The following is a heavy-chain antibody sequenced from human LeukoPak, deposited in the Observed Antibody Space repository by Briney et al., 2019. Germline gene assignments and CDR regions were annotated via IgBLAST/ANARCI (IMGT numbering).Heavy chain of an antibody. Sequence: AASVKVSCKASGYTFTSYGISWVRQAPGQGLEWMGWISAYNGNTNYAQKLQGRVTMTTDTSTSTAYMELRSLRSEDTAVYYCASESPGYSRYFDLWGRGTLVTVSS. CDR2: ISAYNGNT. J-gene: IGHJ2*01. CDR1: GYTFTSYG. CDR3: ASESPGYSRYFDL. D-gene: IGHD3-9*01. V-gene: IGHV1-18*01.